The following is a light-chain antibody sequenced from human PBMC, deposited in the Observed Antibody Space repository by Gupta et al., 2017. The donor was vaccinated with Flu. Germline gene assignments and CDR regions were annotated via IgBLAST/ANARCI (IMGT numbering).Light chain of an antibody. J-gene: IGLJ2*01. CDR3: AAWADSISGVV. V-gene: IGLV1-44*01. CDR2: SNN. CDR1: SPNIGDNP. Sequence: TPPPSSPGTPGPRVTISCSGSSPNIGDNPVNWSQQLPGKAPTLLIYSNNQRPSGVTDRFSGSKSGTSASLAISGLQSEDEADYSWAAWADSISGVVFGGGTKLTVL.